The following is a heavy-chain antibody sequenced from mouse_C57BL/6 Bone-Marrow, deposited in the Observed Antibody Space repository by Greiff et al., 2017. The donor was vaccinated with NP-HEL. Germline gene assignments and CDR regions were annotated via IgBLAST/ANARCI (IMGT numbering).Heavy chain of an antibody. D-gene: IGHD1-1*01. V-gene: IGHV14-4*01. J-gene: IGHJ4*01. CDR1: GFNIKDDY. CDR3: TAITTVVGPYAMDY. CDR2: IDPENGDT. Sequence: EVQLQQSGAELVWPGASVKLSCTASGFNIKDDYMHWVKQRPEQGLEWIGWIDPENGDTEYASKFQGKATITADTSSNTAYLQLSSLTSEDTAVYYCTAITTVVGPYAMDYWGQGTSVTVSS.